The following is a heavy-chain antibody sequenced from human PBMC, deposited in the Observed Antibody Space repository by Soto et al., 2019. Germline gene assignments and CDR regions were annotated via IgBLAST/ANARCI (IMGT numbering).Heavy chain of an antibody. J-gene: IGHJ3*02. CDR3: ARGGGVGVAGSAAFDM. CDR2: INPATGAA. D-gene: IGHD3-3*01. CDR1: GYPVTAYY. Sequence: QLHLVQSAAVVKKPGASVTVSCSASGYPVTAYYMHWVRQAPGRGLEWMGGINPATGAAKYTQTFQGRVTMTRDTSTSTVFMELSGLTSEDTAVFYCARGGGVGVAGSAAFDMWGQGTVVTVSS. V-gene: IGHV1-2*02.